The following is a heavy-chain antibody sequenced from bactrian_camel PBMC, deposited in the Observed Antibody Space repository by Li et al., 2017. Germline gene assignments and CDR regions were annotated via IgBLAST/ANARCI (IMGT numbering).Heavy chain of an antibody. D-gene: IGHD5*01. J-gene: IGHJ7*01. Sequence: VQLVESGGGSVQPGGNLTLSCVTSGFTFSWLDMSWDRQAPGKGLEWVSTVDTRGVATYYADSVKGRFTTSRDNAKNTVYLQMNNLKPEDTAVYYCSANWGMGWVRECGTEHWGKGTQVTVSS. CDR2: VDTRGVAT. V-gene: IGHV3S40*01. CDR1: GFTFSWLD.